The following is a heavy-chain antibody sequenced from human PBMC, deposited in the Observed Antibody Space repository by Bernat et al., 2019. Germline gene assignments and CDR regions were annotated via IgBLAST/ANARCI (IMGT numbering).Heavy chain of an antibody. CDR3: AKDPGLASAAAAAGY. D-gene: IGHD6-13*01. J-gene: IGHJ4*02. V-gene: IGHV3-23*01. Sequence: EVQLLESGGGLVRPGGSLRLSCAASGFTPSSYGMSWVRQAPGKGLEWVSAISGSGGSTYYADSVKGRFTISRDNSKNTLYLQMNSLRAEDTAVYYCAKDPGLASAAAAAGYWGQGTLVTVSS. CDR1: GFTPSSYG. CDR2: ISGSGGST.